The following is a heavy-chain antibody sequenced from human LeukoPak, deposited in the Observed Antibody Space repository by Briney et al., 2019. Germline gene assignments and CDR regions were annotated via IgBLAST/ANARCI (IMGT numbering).Heavy chain of an antibody. J-gene: IGHJ4*02. V-gene: IGHV3-53*01. D-gene: IGHD1-26*01. Sequence: GGSLRLSCAASGFTVSSNYMSWVRQAPGKGLEWVSTIKSSAINTYYADSVKGRFTVSRDNSRNTVYLQMDSLTAEDTAVYFCAKGILGTSNFDYWGQGTLVTVSS. CDR2: IKSSAINT. CDR3: AKGILGTSNFDY. CDR1: GFTVSSNY.